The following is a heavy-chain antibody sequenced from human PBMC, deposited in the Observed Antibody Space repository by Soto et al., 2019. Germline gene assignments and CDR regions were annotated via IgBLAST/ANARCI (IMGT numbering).Heavy chain of an antibody. Sequence: EVQLVESGGGLVQPGGSLRLSCAASGFTLSNYWMAWVRQAPGKGLEWVANINQDGSEKHYVDSAKGRFTISRDNARSSLYFTMNRLSAGDPAGVYWARTHPRENRCYRDFDFLGRGTLVAVSS. CDR2: INQDGSEK. CDR1: GFTLSNYW. V-gene: IGHV3-7*05. J-gene: IGHJ2*01. D-gene: IGHD3-16*02. CDR3: ARTHPRENRCYRDFDF.